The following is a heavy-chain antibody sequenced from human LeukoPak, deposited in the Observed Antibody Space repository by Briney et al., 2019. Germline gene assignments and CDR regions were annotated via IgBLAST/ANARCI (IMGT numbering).Heavy chain of an antibody. Sequence: PGGSLRLSCAASGFIVSINSMSWVRQAPGKGLEWVSTIYCYGSTYYADSVTSTFSISRDNSKNTLYLQVDSLRVEDTAVYYCARARRCGLNDDYVACFDCWGQGTLVTVSS. CDR2: IYCYGST. CDR3: ARARRCGLNDDYVACFDC. J-gene: IGHJ4*02. V-gene: IGHV3-66*01. D-gene: IGHD4-17*01. CDR1: GFIVSINS.